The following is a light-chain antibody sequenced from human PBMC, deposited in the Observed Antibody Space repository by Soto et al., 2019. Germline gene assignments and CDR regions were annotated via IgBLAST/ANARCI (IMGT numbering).Light chain of an antibody. CDR2: KVS. V-gene: IGKV2-30*01. CDR1: QILVYSDGNTY. CDR3: MQGTHWPPIT. Sequence: DVVMTQSPLSLPVTLVQPASISFRSSQILVYSDGNTYLNWFQQRPGQSPRRLIYKVSNRDSGVPDRFSGSGSGTDFTLKISRVEAEDVGVYYCMQGTHWPPITFGQGTRLEIK. J-gene: IGKJ5*01.